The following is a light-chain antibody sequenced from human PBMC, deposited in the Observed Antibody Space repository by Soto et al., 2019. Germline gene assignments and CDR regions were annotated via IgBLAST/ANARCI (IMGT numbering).Light chain of an antibody. CDR2: GAS. V-gene: IGKV3-11*01. J-gene: IGKJ5*01. CDR1: QSGSTY. CDR3: QQRGTWPPVIR. Sequence: EIVLTQSPGTLSLSPGERATLSCSASQSGSTYFAWIQQKPGQAHRLLIYGASKRADGIPARFSGSESGTDFTLNISSLEPEDFGIYYCQQRGTWPPVIRFGQGPRLVIK.